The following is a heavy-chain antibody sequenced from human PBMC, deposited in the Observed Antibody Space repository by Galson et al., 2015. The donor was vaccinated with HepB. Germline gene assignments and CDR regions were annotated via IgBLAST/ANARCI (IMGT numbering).Heavy chain of an antibody. Sequence: SVKVSCKASGYTFTSYGISWVRQAPGQGLEWMGWISAYNGNTNYAQKLQGRVSMTTDTSTSTAYMELRSLRSDDTAVYYCARDKNDFWSGYVYYYYYGMGVWGQGTTVTVSS. CDR3: ARDKNDFWSGYVYYYYYGMGV. CDR2: ISAYNGNT. D-gene: IGHD3-3*01. CDR1: GYTFTSYG. V-gene: IGHV1-18*04. J-gene: IGHJ6*02.